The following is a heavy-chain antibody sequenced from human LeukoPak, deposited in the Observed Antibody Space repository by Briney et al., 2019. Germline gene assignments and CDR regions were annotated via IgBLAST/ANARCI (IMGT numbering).Heavy chain of an antibody. D-gene: IGHD1-7*01. V-gene: IGHV3-20*04. J-gene: IGHJ4*02. CDR2: INWNGGST. CDR3: ARAGLYNWNYEGTAYFDY. CDR1: GFTFSHYG. Sequence: GGSLRLSCVASGFTFSHYGMSWVRQAPGKGLEWVSGINWNGGSTGYADSVKGRFTISRDNAKNSLYLQMNSLRAEDTALYYCARAGLYNWNYEGTAYFDYWGQGTLVTVSS.